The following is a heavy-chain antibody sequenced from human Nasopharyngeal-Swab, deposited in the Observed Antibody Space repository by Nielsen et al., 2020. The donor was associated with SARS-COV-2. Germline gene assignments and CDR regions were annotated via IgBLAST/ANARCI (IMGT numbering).Heavy chain of an antibody. CDR2: IFRSGDV. CDR3: ARLGYGDYEADY. J-gene: IGHJ4*02. V-gene: IGHV4-38-2*02. Sequence: SETLSLTCTVSGFSITSGYYWGWIRQPPGKGPEYIGSIFRSGDVRYSPSLSSRATMSVDTSKNQMPLRLRSATAADTAMYYCARLGYGDYEADYWGQGILVTVSS. D-gene: IGHD2-21*02. CDR1: GFSITSGYY.